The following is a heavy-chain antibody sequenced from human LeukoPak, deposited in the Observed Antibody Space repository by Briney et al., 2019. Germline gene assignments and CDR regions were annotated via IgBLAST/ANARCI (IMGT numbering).Heavy chain of an antibody. CDR3: ARGSSNTGFAY. D-gene: IGHD1-14*01. Sequence: QAGGSLRLSCVGSEFIFSNYWMSWVRQAPGKGLEWVANIKRDGSETYSVDSVKGRFTISRDDAKNSLYLQMNSLRAEDTAIYYCARGSSNTGFAYWGQGTLVTVSS. CDR1: EFIFSNYW. J-gene: IGHJ4*02. CDR2: IKRDGSET. V-gene: IGHV3-7*01.